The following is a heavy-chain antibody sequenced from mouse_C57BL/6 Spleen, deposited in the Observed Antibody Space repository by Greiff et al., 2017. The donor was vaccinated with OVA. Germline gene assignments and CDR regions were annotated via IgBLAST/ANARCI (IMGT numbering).Heavy chain of an antibody. D-gene: IGHD2-3*01. V-gene: IGHV5-17*01. CDR3: ARWRLLYAMDY. Sequence: EVQLVESGGGLVKPGGSLKLSCAASGFTFSDYGMHWVRQAPEKGLEWVAYISSGSSTIYYADTVKGRFTISRDNAKNTLVLQMTSLRSEDTAMYYCARWRLLYAMDYWGQGTSVTVAS. CDR1: GFTFSDYG. CDR2: ISSGSSTI. J-gene: IGHJ4*01.